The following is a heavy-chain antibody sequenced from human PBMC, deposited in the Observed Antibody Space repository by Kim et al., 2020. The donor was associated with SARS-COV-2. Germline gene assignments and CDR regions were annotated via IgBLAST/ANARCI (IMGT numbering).Heavy chain of an antibody. J-gene: IGHJ4*02. CDR3: ARYFDWSLDY. CDR2: IYYSGST. CDR1: GGSISSSSYY. D-gene: IGHD3-9*01. Sequence: SETLSLTCTVSGGSISSSSYYWGWIRQPPGKGLEWIGSIYYSGSTYYNPSLKSRVTISVDTSKNQFSLKLSSVTAADTAVYYCARYFDWSLDYWGQGTLVTVSS. V-gene: IGHV4-39*01.